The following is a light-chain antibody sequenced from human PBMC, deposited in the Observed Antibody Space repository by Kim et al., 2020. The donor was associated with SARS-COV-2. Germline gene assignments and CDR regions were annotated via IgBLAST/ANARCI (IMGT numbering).Light chain of an antibody. CDR2: SNT. CDR1: NIETND. Sequence: APGRTARIACGGFNIETNDVRWFQQKPGQAPLLVMYSNTDRPSGIPERFSGSKTGNTATLTILTVEAGDEADYYCQLWDGATDLVVFGGGTKLTVL. J-gene: IGLJ2*01. V-gene: IGLV3-21*04. CDR3: QLWDGATDLVV.